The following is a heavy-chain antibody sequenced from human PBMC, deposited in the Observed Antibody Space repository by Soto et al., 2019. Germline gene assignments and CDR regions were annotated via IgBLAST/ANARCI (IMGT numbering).Heavy chain of an antibody. CDR1: GFTFSSYG. D-gene: IGHD2-2*01. Sequence: HPGGSLRLSCAASGFTFSSYGIHWVRQAPGKGLEWVAVISYDGNNKYYADSVRGRFTISRDNSKNTVYLQMSGLRAEDTAVYYCAKSTSEYYYWGQGTLVTVSS. V-gene: IGHV3-30*18. J-gene: IGHJ4*02. CDR3: AKSTSEYYY. CDR2: ISYDGNNK.